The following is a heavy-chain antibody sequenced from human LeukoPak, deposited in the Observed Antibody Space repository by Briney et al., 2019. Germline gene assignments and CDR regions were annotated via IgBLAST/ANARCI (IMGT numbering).Heavy chain of an antibody. D-gene: IGHD6-19*01. Sequence: SETLSLTCAVYGRSFSGYYWSWIRQPPGKGLEWIGEINHSGSTNYNPSLKSRVTISVDTSKNQFSLKLSSVTAADTAVYYCATSYRKYSSGWYRDYWGQGTLVTVSS. V-gene: IGHV4-34*01. J-gene: IGHJ4*02. CDR1: GRSFSGYY. CDR2: INHSGST. CDR3: ATSYRKYSSGWYRDY.